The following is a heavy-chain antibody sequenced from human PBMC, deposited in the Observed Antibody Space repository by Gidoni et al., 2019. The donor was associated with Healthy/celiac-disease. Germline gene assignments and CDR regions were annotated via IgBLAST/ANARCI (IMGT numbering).Heavy chain of an antibody. CDR3: ARHRGIVVVVAATPKVLDY. CDR2: IYYSGST. Sequence: GWIRQPPGKGLEWIGSIYYSGSTYYNPSLKSRVTISVDTSKNQFSLKLSSVTAADTAVYYCARHRGIVVVVAATPKVLDYWGQGTLVTVSS. J-gene: IGHJ4*02. V-gene: IGHV4-39*01. D-gene: IGHD2-15*01.